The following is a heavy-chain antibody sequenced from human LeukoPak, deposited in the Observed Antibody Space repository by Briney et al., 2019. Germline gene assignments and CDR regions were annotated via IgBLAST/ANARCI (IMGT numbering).Heavy chain of an antibody. Sequence: GRSLRLSCAASGFTFSTYGMHWVRQAPGKGLEWVAVISYDGSNKYYADSVKGRFTISRDNSKNTLYLQMNSLRAEDTAVYYCAKDFPASCRGDCYFVYWGRGTLVTVSP. J-gene: IGHJ4*02. D-gene: IGHD2-21*02. V-gene: IGHV3-30*18. CDR2: ISYDGSNK. CDR1: GFTFSTYG. CDR3: AKDFPASCRGDCYFVY.